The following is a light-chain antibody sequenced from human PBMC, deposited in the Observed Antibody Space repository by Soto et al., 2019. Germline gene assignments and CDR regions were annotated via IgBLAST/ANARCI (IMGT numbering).Light chain of an antibody. V-gene: IGLV2-23*01. Sequence: QSALTQPAAVSGSPGQSITISCPGTSSDVGSYNLVSWYQRHPGKAPKLMIYEGSKRPSGVSNRFSGSKSGNTASLTISGLQAEDEADYYCCSYAGSSTYVFGTGTKV. CDR3: CSYAGSSTYV. CDR1: SSDVGSYNL. J-gene: IGLJ1*01. CDR2: EGS.